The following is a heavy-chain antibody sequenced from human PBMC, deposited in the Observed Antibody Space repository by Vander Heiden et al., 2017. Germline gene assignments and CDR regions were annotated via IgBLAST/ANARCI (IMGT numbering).Heavy chain of an antibody. V-gene: IGHV3-30*03. J-gene: IGHJ4*02. CDR1: AFPFSSYG. D-gene: IGHD3-9*01. CDR2: ISYDGSNK. Sequence: QVQLVESGGGVVPPGRSLRLPCAASAFPFSSYGMHWVRQAPGKGLEWVAVISYDGSNKYYADSVKGRFTISRDNSKNTLYLQMNSLRAEDTAVYYCARGGPLLVRYFFDYWGQGTLVTVSS. CDR3: ARGGPLLVRYFFDY.